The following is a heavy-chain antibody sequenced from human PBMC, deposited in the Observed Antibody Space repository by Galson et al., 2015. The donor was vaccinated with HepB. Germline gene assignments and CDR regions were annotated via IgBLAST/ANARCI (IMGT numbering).Heavy chain of an antibody. V-gene: IGHV4-39*01. CDR2: IYYSGST. CDR1: GGSISSSSYY. D-gene: IGHD6-13*01. CDR3: ARIYSSRLRLIGAFDY. J-gene: IGHJ4*02. Sequence: SETLSLTCTVSGGSISSSSYYWGWIRQPPGTGLEWIGSIYYSGSTYYNPSLKSRVTISVDTSKNQFSLKLSSVTAADTAVYYCARIYSSRLRLIGAFDYWGQGTLVTVSS.